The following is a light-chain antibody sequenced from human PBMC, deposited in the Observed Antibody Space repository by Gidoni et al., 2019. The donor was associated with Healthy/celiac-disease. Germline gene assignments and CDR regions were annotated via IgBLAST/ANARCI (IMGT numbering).Light chain of an antibody. CDR2: EVS. Sequence: QSALTQPPSASGSPGQSVTISCTGTSSDVGGYNYVFWYQQHPGKAPNLMIYEVSKRPSGVHDRFSGSKSGNTASLTVSGLQAEDEADYYCSSYAGSNNVVFGGGTKLTVL. CDR3: SSYAGSNNVV. J-gene: IGLJ2*01. CDR1: SSDVGGYNY. V-gene: IGLV2-8*01.